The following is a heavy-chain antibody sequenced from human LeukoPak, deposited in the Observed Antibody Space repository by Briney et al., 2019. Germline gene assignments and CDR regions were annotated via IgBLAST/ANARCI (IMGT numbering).Heavy chain of an antibody. V-gene: IGHV3-48*03. CDR2: ISTSGSTL. CDR1: GFPFSSYE. CDR3: ARDGPGYSFDY. D-gene: IGHD5-18*01. J-gene: IGHJ4*02. Sequence: GGPLRLSCAASGFPFSSYEMNWVRQAPGKGLEGVSWISTSGSTLNYADSVKGRFTVSRDNARNSLYLQMNSLRAEDTAVYYCARDGPGYSFDYWGQGTLVTVSS.